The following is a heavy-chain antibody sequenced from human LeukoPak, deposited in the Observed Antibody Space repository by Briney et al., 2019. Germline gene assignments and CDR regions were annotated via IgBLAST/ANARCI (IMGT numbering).Heavy chain of an antibody. Sequence: WASVKVSCKASGYTFTSYDINWVRQAPGQGLEWMGWINPNSGGTNYAQKFQGRVTMTRDTSISTAYMELSRLRSDDTAVYYCAKNIVVVPATYYFDYWGQGTLVTVSS. D-gene: IGHD2-2*01. CDR1: GYTFTSYD. CDR3: AKNIVVVPATYYFDY. J-gene: IGHJ4*02. CDR2: INPNSGGT. V-gene: IGHV1-2*02.